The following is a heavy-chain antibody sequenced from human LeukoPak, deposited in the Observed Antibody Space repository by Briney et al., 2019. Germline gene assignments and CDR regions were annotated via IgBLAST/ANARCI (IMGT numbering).Heavy chain of an antibody. D-gene: IGHD6-19*01. Sequence: SETLSLTCTVSGGSISSSSYYWGWIRQPPGKGLEWIGSIYYSGNTYYNPSLKSRVTISVDTSKNQFSLKLGSVTAADTAVYYCARHALEAVAGHFDYWGQGTLVTVSS. V-gene: IGHV4-39*01. J-gene: IGHJ4*02. CDR1: GGSISSSSYY. CDR3: ARHALEAVAGHFDY. CDR2: IYYSGNT.